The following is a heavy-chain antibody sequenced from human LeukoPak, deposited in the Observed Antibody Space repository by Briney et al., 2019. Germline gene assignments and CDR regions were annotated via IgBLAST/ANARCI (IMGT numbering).Heavy chain of an antibody. D-gene: IGHD1-26*01. V-gene: IGHV3-30*02. Sequence: GGSLRLSCAASGFTFSSYGMHWVRQAPGKGLEWVAFIRYDGSNKYYADSVKGRFTISRDNSKSTLYLQMNSLRAEDTAVYYCARASSSEGATTIAAFYWGQGTLVTVSS. CDR1: GFTFSSYG. CDR2: IRYDGSNK. CDR3: ARASSSEGATTIAAFY. J-gene: IGHJ4*02.